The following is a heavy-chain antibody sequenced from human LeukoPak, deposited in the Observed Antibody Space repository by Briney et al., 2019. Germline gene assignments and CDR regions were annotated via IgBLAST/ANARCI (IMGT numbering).Heavy chain of an antibody. Sequence: GESLKISCKGSGCSFTSYWISWVRQMPGKGLEWMGRIDPSDSYTNYSPSFQGHVTISADKSISTAYLQWSSLKASDTAMYYCARLDKRYCSSTSRGPWDYWGQGTLVTVSS. V-gene: IGHV5-10-1*01. J-gene: IGHJ4*02. D-gene: IGHD2-2*01. CDR2: IDPSDSYT. CDR3: ARLDKRYCSSTSRGPWDY. CDR1: GCSFTSYW.